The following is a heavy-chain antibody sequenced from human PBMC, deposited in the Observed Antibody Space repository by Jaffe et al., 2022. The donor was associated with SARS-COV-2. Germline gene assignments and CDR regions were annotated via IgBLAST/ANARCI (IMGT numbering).Heavy chain of an antibody. CDR3: ARVSPFSVYGDDAFDI. Sequence: QVQLVQSGAEVKKPGASVKVSCKASGYTFTGYYMHWVRQAPGQGLEWMGWINPNSGGTNYAQKFQGRVTMTRDTSISTAYMELSRLRSDDTAVYYCARVSPFSVYGDDAFDIWGQGTMVTVSS. V-gene: IGHV1-2*02. CDR1: GYTFTGYY. CDR2: INPNSGGT. D-gene: IGHD4-17*01. J-gene: IGHJ3*02.